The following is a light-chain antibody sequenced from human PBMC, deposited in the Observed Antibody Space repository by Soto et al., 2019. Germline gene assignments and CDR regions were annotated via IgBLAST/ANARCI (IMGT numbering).Light chain of an antibody. J-gene: IGKJ5*01. CDR1: QSVSGC. Sequence: IVFTQSPGTVSLSPGERATLSCRASQSVSGCLAWYQQKPGQAPRLLFFDASNRATGIPARFSGSGSGTDSTTTISSLEPEDVAVYYCQQRSNRPITFGQGTRLEIK. CDR3: QQRSNRPIT. V-gene: IGKV3-11*01. CDR2: DAS.